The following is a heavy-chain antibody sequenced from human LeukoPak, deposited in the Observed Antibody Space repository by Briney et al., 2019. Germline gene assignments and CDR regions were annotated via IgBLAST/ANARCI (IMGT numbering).Heavy chain of an antibody. J-gene: IGHJ3*01. D-gene: IGHD3-16*01. CDR2: FCASGGTP. CDR3: AKRRISALGGDAFDA. CDR1: GFTFRKYA. Sequence: GGSLRLSCAASGFTFRKYAMSWVRQAPGKGLEWVSAFCASGGTPYYADSVKGRFTISRDNSQDTLYLQMNSLRAEDTAVYYCAKRRISALGGDAFDAWGQGTMVTVSS. V-gene: IGHV3-23*01.